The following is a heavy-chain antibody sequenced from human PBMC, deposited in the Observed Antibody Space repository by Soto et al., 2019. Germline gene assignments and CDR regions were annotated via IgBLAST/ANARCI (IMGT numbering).Heavy chain of an antibody. V-gene: IGHV3-48*02. CDR1: GFTFISYS. J-gene: IGHJ6*02. CDR3: ARSESYCSGGSCYPYYYGMDV. CDR2: ISSSSSTI. D-gene: IGHD2-15*01. Sequence: PGGSLRLSCAASGFTFISYSMNWVRQAPGKGLEWVSYISSSSSTIYYADSVKGRFTISRDNAKNSLYLQMNSLRDEDTAVYYCARSESYCSGGSCYPYYYGMDVWGQGTTVTVS.